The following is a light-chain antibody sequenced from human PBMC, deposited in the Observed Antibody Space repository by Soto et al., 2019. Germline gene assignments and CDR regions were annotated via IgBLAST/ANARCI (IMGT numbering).Light chain of an antibody. CDR3: QQYNNWPPLT. CDR1: QSVSSN. Sequence: TQSSATLSLSPRGRATLCCRASQSVSSNLAWYQQKRGQAPRFLIYGASSRATGIPARFSGSGSETKFTLTISSLQSEDFAVYYCQQYNNWPPLTFGGGTKVDIK. V-gene: IGKV3-15*01. CDR2: GAS. J-gene: IGKJ4*01.